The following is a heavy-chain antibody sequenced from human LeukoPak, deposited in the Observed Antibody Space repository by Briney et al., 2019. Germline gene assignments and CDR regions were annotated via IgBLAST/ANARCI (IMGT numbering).Heavy chain of an antibody. Sequence: GGSLRLSCAASGFTFSSYSMNWVRQAPGKGLEWVSYISSSSSTIYYADSVKGRFTISRDNAKNSLYLQMNSLRADDTAMYYCARANSGSYYSDFDYWGQGTLVTVSS. CDR2: ISSSSSTI. CDR3: ARANSGSYYSDFDY. J-gene: IGHJ4*02. CDR1: GFTFSSYS. V-gene: IGHV3-48*01. D-gene: IGHD1-26*01.